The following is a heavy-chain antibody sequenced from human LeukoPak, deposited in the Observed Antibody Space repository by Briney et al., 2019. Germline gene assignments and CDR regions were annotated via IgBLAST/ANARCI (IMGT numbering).Heavy chain of an antibody. Sequence: SEPLSLTCTVSGGSISSGDYYWSWIRQPPGKGLEWIGYIYYSGSTYYNPSLKSRVTISVDTSKNQFSLKLSSVTAADTAVYYCARDPFPHAINYYDSSGYPGGQGTLVTVSS. CDR3: ARDPFPHAINYYDSSGYP. J-gene: IGHJ5*02. V-gene: IGHV4-30-4*02. CDR2: IYYSGST. D-gene: IGHD3-22*01. CDR1: GGSISSGDYY.